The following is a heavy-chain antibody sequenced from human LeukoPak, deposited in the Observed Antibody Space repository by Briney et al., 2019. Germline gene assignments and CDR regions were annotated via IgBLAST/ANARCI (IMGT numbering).Heavy chain of an antibody. CDR2: IMKDGNEK. V-gene: IGHV3-7*01. Sequence: GGSLRLSCAASGFTFSDYWVNWIRQAPGKGLEWVARIMKDGNEKYYVESIKGRFTISRDNAKNALYLQMNGLRAEDTGVYYCARGHLDPWGQGTLVTVSS. J-gene: IGHJ5*02. CDR1: GFTFSDYW. CDR3: ARGHLDP.